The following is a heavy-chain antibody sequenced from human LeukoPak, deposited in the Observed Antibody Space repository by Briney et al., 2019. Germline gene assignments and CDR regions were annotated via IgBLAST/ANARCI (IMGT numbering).Heavy chain of an antibody. V-gene: IGHV3-53*01. CDR1: GFTVSSNY. J-gene: IGHJ4*02. D-gene: IGHD1-26*01. CDR3: ASYSKGATDY. CDR2: IYSGGST. Sequence: RGSLRLSCAASGFTVSSNYMSWVRQAPGKGLEWVSVIYSGGSTYYADSVKGRFTISRDNSKNTLYLQMNSLRAEDTAVYYCASYSKGATDYWGQGTLVTVSS.